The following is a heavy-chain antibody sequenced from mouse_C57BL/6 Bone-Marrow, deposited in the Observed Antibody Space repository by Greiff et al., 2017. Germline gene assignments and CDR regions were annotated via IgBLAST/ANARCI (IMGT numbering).Heavy chain of an antibody. D-gene: IGHD1-1*01. CDR1: GYTFTDHT. Sequence: QVQLQQSDAELVKPGASVKISCKVSGYTFTDHTIHWMKQRPEQGLEWIGYIYPRDGSTKYNEKFKGKATLTADKSSSTAYMQLNSLTSEDSAVYCCARGRAYYYGSSYYFDYWGQGTTLTVSS. J-gene: IGHJ2*01. V-gene: IGHV1-78*01. CDR2: IYPRDGST. CDR3: ARGRAYYYGSSYYFDY.